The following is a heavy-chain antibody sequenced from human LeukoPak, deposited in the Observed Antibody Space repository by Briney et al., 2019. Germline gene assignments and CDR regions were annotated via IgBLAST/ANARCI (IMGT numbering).Heavy chain of an antibody. CDR3: AGEVGGSYFWFDP. J-gene: IGHJ5*02. CDR2: IYYSGST. V-gene: IGHV4-59*01. Sequence: SETLSLTCTVSGGSISSYYWSWIRQPPGKGLEWIGYIYYSGSTNYNPSLKSRVTISVDTSKNQFSLKLSSVTAADTAVYYCAGEVGGSYFWFDPWGQGTLVTVSS. CDR1: GGSISSYY. D-gene: IGHD1-26*01.